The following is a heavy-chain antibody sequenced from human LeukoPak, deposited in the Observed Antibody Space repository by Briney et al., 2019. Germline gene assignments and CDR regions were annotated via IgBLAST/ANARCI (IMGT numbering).Heavy chain of an antibody. Sequence: GGSLRLSCVASGSTLRSYALHWVRQAPGKGLEWVAVISHDGGSHYYGAPVKGRFTISRDNSNNTLYLEMNSLRVDDTAMYYCAREVRQWLVPGDAFDVWGQGTMVTVSS. D-gene: IGHD6-19*01. V-gene: IGHV3-30-3*01. CDR2: ISHDGGSH. CDR3: AREVRQWLVPGDAFDV. CDR1: GSTLRSYA. J-gene: IGHJ3*01.